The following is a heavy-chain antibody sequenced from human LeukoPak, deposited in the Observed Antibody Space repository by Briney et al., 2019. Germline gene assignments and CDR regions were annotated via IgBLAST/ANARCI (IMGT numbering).Heavy chain of an antibody. V-gene: IGHV3-9*01. CDR1: GFTFDDYA. D-gene: IGHD6-19*01. J-gene: IGHJ4*02. Sequence: GRSLRLSCAASGFTFDDYAIHWVRQAPGKGLEWVSGISWNSGSIGYADSVKGRFTISRDNAKNSLYLQMSSLRAEDTALYYCAKDSSSGGFYFDYWGQGTLVTVSS. CDR2: ISWNSGSI. CDR3: AKDSSSGGFYFDY.